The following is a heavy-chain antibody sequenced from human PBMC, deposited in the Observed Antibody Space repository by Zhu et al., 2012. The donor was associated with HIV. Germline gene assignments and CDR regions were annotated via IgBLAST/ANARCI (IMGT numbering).Heavy chain of an antibody. CDR3: ARGKDYSDSSGSYYHLDY. Sequence: QVQLQESGPGLVKPSETLSLTCIVSGGSISTYYWSWIRQPPRGRDWSGLGYFYISGSTNYSPSLKSRVLISVDTSKNQFSLKLRSVTAADTAVYYCARGKDYSDSSGSYYHLDYWGQGKVGHRLL. J-gene: IGHJ4*01. V-gene: IGHV4-4*09. D-gene: IGHD3-22*01. CDR1: GGSISTYY. CDR2: FYISGST.